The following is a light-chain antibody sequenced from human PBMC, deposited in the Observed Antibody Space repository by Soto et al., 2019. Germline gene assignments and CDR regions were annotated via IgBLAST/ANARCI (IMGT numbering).Light chain of an antibody. CDR2: GAS. V-gene: IGKV3-20*01. Sequence: EIVLTQSPGTLSLSPGERATLSCRASQSISSSYLAWCQQKPGQAPRLLIYGASSRATGIPDRFSGSGSGTDFTLTVSRLEPEDFAVYYCQQCGSSPPYSFGQGTKLEIK. J-gene: IGKJ2*01. CDR1: QSISSSY. CDR3: QQCGSSPPYS.